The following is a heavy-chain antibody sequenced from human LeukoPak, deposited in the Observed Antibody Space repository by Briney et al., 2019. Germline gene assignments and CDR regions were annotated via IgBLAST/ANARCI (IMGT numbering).Heavy chain of an antibody. V-gene: IGHV3-23*01. CDR2: IRGSVGGT. CDR3: SRDPNGDYVGAFDFQR. D-gene: IGHD4-17*01. CDR1: GFTFSTYA. J-gene: IGHJ1*01. Sequence: GGSLRLSCVVSGFTFSTYAMTWVRQAPRRGLEWVSSIRGSVGGTYYADSVRGRFTISRDNSKNTLYLQMNSLRAEDTAIYYCSRDPNGDYVGAFDFQRWGQGTLVTVSS.